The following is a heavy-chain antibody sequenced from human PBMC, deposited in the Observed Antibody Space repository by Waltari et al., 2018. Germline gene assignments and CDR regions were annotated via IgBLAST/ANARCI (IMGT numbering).Heavy chain of an antibody. CDR3: AKDAFGNTYLDH. D-gene: IGHD3-10*01. V-gene: IGHV3-30*18. CDR2: ASFDGSTT. Sequence: QVQLVESGGGVVQPGRSLGLSCAASGFSLSHFGMHWVRQAPGKGLEWVALASFDGSTTYYADSVRGRFTISRDNSKNTLYLDINTLRVDDTAIYYCAKDAFGNTYLDHWGQGTLVTVSS. CDR1: GFSLSHFG. J-gene: IGHJ5*02.